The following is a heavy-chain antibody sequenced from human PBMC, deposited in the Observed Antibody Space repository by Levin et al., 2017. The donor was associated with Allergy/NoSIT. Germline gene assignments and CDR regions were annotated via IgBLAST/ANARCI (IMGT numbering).Heavy chain of an antibody. CDR3: AVAVNLDYGGYFDF. Sequence: KISCQASGGTFSSYAITWVRQAPGQGLEWMGGFIPLFGTITYAEKFQDRVTITAGESTRTAYMELSSLRPQDTAMYYCAVAVNLDYGGYFDFWGPGTLVTVSS. CDR2: FIPLFGTI. V-gene: IGHV1-69*01. CDR1: GGTFSSYA. J-gene: IGHJ4*02. D-gene: IGHD4-23*01.